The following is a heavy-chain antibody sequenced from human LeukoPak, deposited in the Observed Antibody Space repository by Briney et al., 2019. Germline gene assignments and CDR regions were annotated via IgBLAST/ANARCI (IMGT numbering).Heavy chain of an antibody. D-gene: IGHD3-16*02. CDR1: GGSFGGYY. CDR2: INHSGST. V-gene: IGHV4-34*01. Sequence: SETLSLTCAVYGGSFGGYYWSWIRQPPGKGLGWIGEINHSGSTNYNPSLKSRVTISVDTSKNQFSLKLSSVTAADTAVYYCARTHYDYVWGSYRQKGVIDYWGQGTLVTVSS. CDR3: ARTHYDYVWGSYRQKGVIDY. J-gene: IGHJ4*02.